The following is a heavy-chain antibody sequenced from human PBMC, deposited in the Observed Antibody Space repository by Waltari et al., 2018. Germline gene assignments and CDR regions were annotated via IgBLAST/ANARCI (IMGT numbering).Heavy chain of an antibody. CDR3: ARDLLWCGDYHWYLDL. Sequence: QLQLVQSGTEVKEPGASVKVSCKASGYTFTSYGVTWVRQAPGQGLEWLGWVTAYDGNTNYATKLQGRITMTADTSTNTAYMELRNLRSDDTAIYYCARDLLWCGDYHWYLDLWGRGTLVTVSS. CDR1: GYTFTSYG. D-gene: IGHD3-10*01. CDR2: VTAYDGNT. J-gene: IGHJ2*01. V-gene: IGHV1-18*01.